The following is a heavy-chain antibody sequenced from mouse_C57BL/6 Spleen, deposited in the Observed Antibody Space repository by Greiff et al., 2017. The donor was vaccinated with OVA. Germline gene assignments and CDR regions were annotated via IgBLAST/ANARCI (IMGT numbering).Heavy chain of an antibody. J-gene: IGHJ4*01. CDR3: ARVYYDYDGDMDY. CDR2: IYPGDGDT. D-gene: IGHD2-4*01. CDR1: GYAFSSSW. Sequence: VHLQQSGPELVKPGASVKISCKASGYAFSSSWMNWVKQRPGKGLEWIGRIYPGDGDTNYNGKFKGKATLTADKSSSTAYMQLSSLTSEDSAVYFCARVYYDYDGDMDYWGQGTSVTVSS. V-gene: IGHV1-82*01.